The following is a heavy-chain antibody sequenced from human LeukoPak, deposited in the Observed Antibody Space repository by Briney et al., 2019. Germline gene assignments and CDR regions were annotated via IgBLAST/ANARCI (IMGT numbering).Heavy chain of an antibody. CDR1: GYTFTSYY. Sequence: ASVKVSCKASGYTFTSYYMHWVRQAPGQGLEWMGIINPSGGSTSYAQKFQGRVTMTTDTSTSTAYMELRSLRSDDTAVYYCARTGYCSSTSCSHYYYYYMDVWGKGTTVTVSS. D-gene: IGHD2-2*01. J-gene: IGHJ6*03. CDR2: INPSGGST. CDR3: ARTGYCSSTSCSHYYYYYMDV. V-gene: IGHV1-46*01.